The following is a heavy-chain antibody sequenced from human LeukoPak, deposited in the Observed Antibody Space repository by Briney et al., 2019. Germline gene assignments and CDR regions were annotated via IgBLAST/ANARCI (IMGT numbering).Heavy chain of an antibody. CDR3: ARGRGQYSYGYELGWYFDL. CDR1: GYTFTGYY. Sequence: GASVKVSCKASGYTFTGYYMHWVRQAPGQGLEWMGWINPNSGNTGYAQKFQGRVTITRNTSISTAYMELSSLRSEDTAVYYCARGRGQYSYGYELGWYFDLWGRGTLVTVSS. J-gene: IGHJ2*01. D-gene: IGHD5-18*01. V-gene: IGHV1-8*03. CDR2: INPNSGNT.